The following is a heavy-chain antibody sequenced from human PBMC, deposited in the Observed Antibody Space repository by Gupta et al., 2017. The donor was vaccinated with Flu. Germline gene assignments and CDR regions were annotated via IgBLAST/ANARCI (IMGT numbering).Heavy chain of an antibody. CDR1: VFSLSRSP. CDR3: AKLTST. Sequence: EGQLWASGGGMVKSGGYMRLSCVASVFSLSRSPIIWVRQDLGQGLEWVSSVSGSCMTTYTDSVKGRLTSARDNSKNTLYLQMDSLRADDTAVYYCAKLTSTWVQGSLVTVSS. J-gene: IGHJ4*02. CDR2: VSGSCMTT. V-gene: IGHV3-23*01.